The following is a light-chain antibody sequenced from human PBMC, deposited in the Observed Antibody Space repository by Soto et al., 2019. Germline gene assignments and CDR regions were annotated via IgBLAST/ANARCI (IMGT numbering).Light chain of an antibody. J-gene: IGLJ2*01. CDR3: SSFRSFSNTTFTVL. CDR1: SSDVGGYNY. Sequence: QSALPQPASVSESPGQSITISCTGTSSDVGGYNYVSWFQQHPGKAPKLLIYDVTNRPSGVSNSFSGSKSGNTASLTISGLQAEDEGKYYCSSFRSFSNTTFTVLFGGGTKLTVL. V-gene: IGLV2-14*01. CDR2: DVT.